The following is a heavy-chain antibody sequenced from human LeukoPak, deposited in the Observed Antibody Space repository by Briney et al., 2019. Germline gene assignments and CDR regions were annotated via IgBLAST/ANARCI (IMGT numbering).Heavy chain of an antibody. CDR2: IYYSGST. D-gene: IGHD5-12*01. V-gene: IGHV4-59*01. Sequence: SETLSLTCTVSGGSISSYYWSWIRQPPGPGMDRIGYIYYSGSTNYNPSLTSRVTISVDTSKNQFSLKLSSVTAADTAVYYCARDLSGSIYFDDWGEGSLVTV. CDR3: ARDLSGSIYFDD. J-gene: IGHJ4*02. CDR1: GGSISSYY.